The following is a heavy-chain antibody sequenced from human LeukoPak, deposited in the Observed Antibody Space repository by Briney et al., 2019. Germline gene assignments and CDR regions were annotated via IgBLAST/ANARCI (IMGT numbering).Heavy chain of an antibody. CDR2: IDTSGRT. J-gene: IGHJ4*03. CDR3: ARDRPYSGNYQRVDC. Sequence: ETESLTCTVSGASVSSYYWSWVRQPAGKGLEWLGHIDTSGRTNYNPSGKIRITISVDTSKNQFSLKLRSVTAADTAVYYCARDRPYSGNYQRVDCWGHGILVSVSS. CDR1: GASVSSYY. V-gene: IGHV4-4*07. D-gene: IGHD3-10*01.